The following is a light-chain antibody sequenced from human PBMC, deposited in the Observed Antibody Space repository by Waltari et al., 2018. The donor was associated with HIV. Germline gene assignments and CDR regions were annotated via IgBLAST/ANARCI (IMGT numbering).Light chain of an antibody. V-gene: IGLV3-21*04. Sequence: SYVLTQPPSVSVAPGKTATITCGGNHIGSKTVHWCQQRPGQAPVLVLYNDSDRPSGIPARFSGSNSGNTATLTITRVEAGDEADYYCQVWDSSSDHVVFGGGTKLTVL. CDR2: NDS. CDR3: QVWDSSSDHVV. J-gene: IGLJ2*01. CDR1: HIGSKT.